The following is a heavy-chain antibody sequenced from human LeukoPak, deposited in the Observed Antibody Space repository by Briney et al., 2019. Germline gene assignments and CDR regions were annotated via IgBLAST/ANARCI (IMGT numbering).Heavy chain of an antibody. V-gene: IGHV1-2*02. J-gene: IGHJ4*02. CDR3: ARDDPSIVRGVIIELFDY. D-gene: IGHD3-10*01. Sequence: GASVKLSCKASGFTFSNYYMHWVRQAPGQGLEWMGWINPNSGGTNYAQKFQGRVTMTRDTSISTAYMELSRLRSDDTAVYYCARDDPSIVRGVIIELFDYWGQGTLVTVSS. CDR1: GFTFSNYY. CDR2: INPNSGGT.